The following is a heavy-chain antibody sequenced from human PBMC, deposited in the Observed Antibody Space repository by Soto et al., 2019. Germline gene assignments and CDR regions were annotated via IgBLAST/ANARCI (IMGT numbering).Heavy chain of an antibody. Sequence: GASVKVSCKGAGYTFTSYGISWVRQAPGQGLEWMGWISGYNGDTNYAQKFQDRVSMTIDTSTGTAYMELRSLTSDDTAIYYCAKNGQPPYYYYGLDVWGQGTKVTVSS. D-gene: IGHD2-8*01. CDR2: ISGYNGDT. J-gene: IGHJ6*02. V-gene: IGHV1-18*01. CDR3: AKNGQPPYYYYGLDV. CDR1: GYTFTSYG.